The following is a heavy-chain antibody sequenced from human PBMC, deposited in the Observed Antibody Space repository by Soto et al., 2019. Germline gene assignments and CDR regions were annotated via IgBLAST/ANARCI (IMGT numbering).Heavy chain of an antibody. CDR1: GVSIIDNY. D-gene: IGHD3-10*01. J-gene: IGHJ5*02. Sequence: QVQLQESGPGLVKPSETLSLTCSVSGVSIIDNYWTWVRQPPGMRLEWIGYIHSSGITNYNPSLKSRLTMSLDTSRNEVSLKLSSVTAADTAVYYCARDYHSVRVPGSWSDPWGQGTLVTVSS. CDR2: IHSSGIT. CDR3: ARDYHSVRVPGSWSDP. V-gene: IGHV4-4*08.